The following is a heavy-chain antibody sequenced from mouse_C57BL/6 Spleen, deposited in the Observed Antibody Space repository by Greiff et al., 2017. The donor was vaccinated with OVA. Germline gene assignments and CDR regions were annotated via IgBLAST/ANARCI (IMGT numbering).Heavy chain of an antibody. CDR2: IDPSDSET. Sequence: QVQLQQPGAELVRPGSSVKLSCKASGYTFTSYWMHWVKQRPIQGLEWIGNIDPSDSETHYNQKFKDKATLTVDKSSSTAYRQLSSLTSEDSAVYYCARPLSGYLRWCAYCGQGTLVTVSA. V-gene: IGHV1-52*01. CDR1: GYTFTSYW. D-gene: IGHD3-2*02. CDR3: ARPLSGYLRWCAY. J-gene: IGHJ3*01.